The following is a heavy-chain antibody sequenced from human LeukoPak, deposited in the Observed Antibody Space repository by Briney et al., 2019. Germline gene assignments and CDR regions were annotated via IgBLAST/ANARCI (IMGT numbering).Heavy chain of an antibody. V-gene: IGHV1-69*13. J-gene: IGHJ6*02. Sequence: SVKASCKASGGTFSSYAISWVRQAPGQGLEWMGGIIPIFGTANYAQKFQGRVTITADESTSTAYMELSSLRSEDTAVYYCASSTGPYYYYYGMDVWGQGTTVTVSS. CDR1: GGTFSSYA. CDR3: ASSTGPYYYYYGMDV. CDR2: IIPIFGTA.